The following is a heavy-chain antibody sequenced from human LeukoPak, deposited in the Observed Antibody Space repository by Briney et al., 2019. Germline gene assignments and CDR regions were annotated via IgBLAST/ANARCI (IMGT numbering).Heavy chain of an antibody. D-gene: IGHD3-22*01. J-gene: IGHJ4*02. CDR3: ARDVHDNIGSSDY. CDR2: INTYNGNT. CDR1: GYTFTGYA. Sequence: AASVKVSCKASGYTFTGYAISWVRQAPGQGLEWVGWINTYNGNTNYAQKLQGRVTMTTDTSTSTAYMELRSLRSDDTAVYYCARDVHDNIGSSDYWGQGTLVTVSS. V-gene: IGHV1-18*01.